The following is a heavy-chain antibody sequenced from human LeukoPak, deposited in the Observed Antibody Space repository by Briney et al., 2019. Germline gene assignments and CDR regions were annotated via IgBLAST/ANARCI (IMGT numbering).Heavy chain of an antibody. V-gene: IGHV1-46*01. CDR3: AKNVQIAARLGAIDY. D-gene: IGHD6-6*01. Sequence: ASVKVSCKASGYTFTSYYMHWVRQAPGQGLEWMGIINPSGGSTGYAQKFQGRVTMTRDTSTSTVYMELSSLRSEDTAVYYCAKNVQIAARLGAIDYWGQGTLVTVSS. CDR1: GYTFTSYY. J-gene: IGHJ4*02. CDR2: INPSGGST.